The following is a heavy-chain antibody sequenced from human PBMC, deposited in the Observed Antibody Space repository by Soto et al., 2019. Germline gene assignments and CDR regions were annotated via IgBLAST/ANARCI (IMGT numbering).Heavy chain of an antibody. Sequence: EVQLVESGGGLVQPGGSLRLSCAASGITVSTSYMSWVRQATGKGLEWVSLTYSGGATYYADSVKGRFSISRDNFNNTVYLQMNSLRAEDTAMYYCATSLLWFGELRSWGQGTLVTVSS. CDR1: GITVSTSY. CDR3: ATSLLWFGELRS. D-gene: IGHD3-10*01. CDR2: TYSGGAT. V-gene: IGHV3-66*01. J-gene: IGHJ5*02.